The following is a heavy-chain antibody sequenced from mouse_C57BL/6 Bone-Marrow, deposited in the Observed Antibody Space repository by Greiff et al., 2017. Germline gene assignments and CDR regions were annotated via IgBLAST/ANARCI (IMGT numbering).Heavy chain of an antibody. CDR3: TALGFAY. CDR2: FDPENGDT. CDR1: GFNIKDDY. Sequence: EVQLQQSGAELVRPGASVKLSCTASGFNIKDDYMHWVKQRPEQGLEWIGWFDPENGDTEYASKFQGKATITADTSSHTAYLQLSSLTSEDTAVYYCTALGFAYWGQGTLVTVSA. J-gene: IGHJ3*01. V-gene: IGHV14-4*01.